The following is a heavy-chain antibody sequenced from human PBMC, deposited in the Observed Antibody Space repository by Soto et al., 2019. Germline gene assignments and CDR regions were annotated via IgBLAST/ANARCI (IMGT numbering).Heavy chain of an antibody. CDR1: GFTFSSFA. Sequence: QVQLVESGGGVVQPGKSLRLSCAASGFTFSSFAMHWVRQAPGKGLEWVSVISFNGLSQFYPDSIRGRFTISRDNSKNTLYLQLDSLRPDDTAVYYCARGGRGLRGAFDVWGQGTEVSVS. D-gene: IGHD3-16*01. CDR3: ARGGRGLRGAFDV. V-gene: IGHV3-30*03. CDR2: ISFNGLSQ. J-gene: IGHJ3*01.